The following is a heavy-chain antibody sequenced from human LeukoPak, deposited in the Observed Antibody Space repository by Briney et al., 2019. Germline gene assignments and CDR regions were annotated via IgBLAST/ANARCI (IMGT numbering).Heavy chain of an antibody. CDR2: IYYSGTT. CDR3: AREEVVAANVGWFDP. V-gene: IGHV4-59*01. Sequence: KTSETLSLTCTVSGDSISTYSWSWIRQPPGKGLEWIGYIYYSGTTNYNPSLKSRVTISVDTSKNQFSLELSSVTAADTAVYYCAREEVVAANVGWFDPWGQGTLVTVSS. D-gene: IGHD2-15*01. J-gene: IGHJ5*02. CDR1: GDSISTYS.